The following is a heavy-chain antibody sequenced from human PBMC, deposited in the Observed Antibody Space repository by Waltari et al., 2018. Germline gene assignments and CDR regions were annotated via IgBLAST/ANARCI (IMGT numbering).Heavy chain of an antibody. V-gene: IGHV3-74*03. CDR1: GFRFSNYL. CDR2: ISNDESSL. D-gene: IGHD3-10*01. CDR3: VRLAQRTYRSPVPGRHYYYGMDV. J-gene: IGHJ6*02. Sequence: EEQLLESGGGLVQPGDSLRLSCAASGFRFSNYLINWVRQAPGKGLVWVARISNDESSLTYADSVKGRFTISRDNAKNTLYLQMKRLRAEDTAVYYCVRLAQRTYRSPVPGRHYYYGMDVWGQGTTVTVSS.